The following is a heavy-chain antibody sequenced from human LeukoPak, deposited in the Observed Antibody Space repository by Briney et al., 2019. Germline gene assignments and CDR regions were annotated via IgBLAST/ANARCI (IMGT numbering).Heavy chain of an antibody. J-gene: IGHJ4*02. CDR3: ARGGYLKYYFDY. V-gene: IGHV1-69*13. D-gene: IGHD5-12*01. CDR2: IIPIFGTA. CDR1: GGTFSSYA. Sequence: SVKVSCKASGGTFSSYAISWVRQAPGQGLEWMGGIIPIFGTANYAQKFQGRVTITADESTSTAYMELSSLRSEDTAVYYCARGGYLKYYFDYWGQGTLVTVSS.